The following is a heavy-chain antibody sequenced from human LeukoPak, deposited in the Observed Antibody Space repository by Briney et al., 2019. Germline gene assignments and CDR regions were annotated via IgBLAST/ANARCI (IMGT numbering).Heavy chain of an antibody. J-gene: IGHJ4*02. CDR2: INPNSGGT. D-gene: IGHD1-26*01. V-gene: IGHV1-2*02. CDR1: GYTFTGYY. Sequence: GASVKVSCKASGYTFTGYYMHWVRQAPGQGLEWMGWINPNSGGTNYAQKFQGRVTMTRDTSISTAYMELSRLRSDDTAVYYCARVRSRGSSQDLDYWGQGTLVTVSS. CDR3: ARVRSRGSSQDLDY.